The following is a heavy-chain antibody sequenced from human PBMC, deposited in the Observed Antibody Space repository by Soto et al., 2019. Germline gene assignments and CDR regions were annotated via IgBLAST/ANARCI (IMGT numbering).Heavy chain of an antibody. D-gene: IGHD3-22*01. Sequence: ASVTVYCTASGYTFTSYAMHWVRQAPGQGLEWMGWISAYNGNTNYAQKLQGRVTMTTGTSTSTAYMELRSLRSDDTAVYYCARDSYYDSSGYYFYYYGMDVWGQGTTVTVSS. CDR1: GYTFTSYA. V-gene: IGHV1-18*01. J-gene: IGHJ6*02. CDR3: ARDSYYDSSGYYFYYYGMDV. CDR2: ISAYNGNT.